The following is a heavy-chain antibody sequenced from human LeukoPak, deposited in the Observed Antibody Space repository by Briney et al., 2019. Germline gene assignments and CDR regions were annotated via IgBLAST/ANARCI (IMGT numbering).Heavy chain of an antibody. D-gene: IGHD4-23*01. V-gene: IGHV3-23*01. J-gene: IGHJ4*02. CDR1: GFTFSAFG. Sequence: GGSLRLSCAASGFTFSAFGMNWVRQAPGKGLEWVSTITNSGGSTYYVDSVKGRFTISRDDSKNTLYVQMNSLRGEDTAVYYCGRRRPHGNDYWGQGTLVTVSS. CDR2: ITNSGGST. CDR3: GRRRPHGNDY.